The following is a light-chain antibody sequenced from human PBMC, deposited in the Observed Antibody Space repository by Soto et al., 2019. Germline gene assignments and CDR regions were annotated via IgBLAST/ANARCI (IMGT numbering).Light chain of an antibody. J-gene: IGKJ1*01. CDR2: GAS. CDR1: QSLSNSE. V-gene: IGKV3-20*01. CDR3: QQHGTA. Sequence: TKAASKRSVERRVRNKRTCRASQSLSNSELAWYQQKPGQAPRLLIYGASSRANGIPDRFSGSGSRPDFSLTISTLEPEDSAVYYCQQHGTAVGQGTKVDI.